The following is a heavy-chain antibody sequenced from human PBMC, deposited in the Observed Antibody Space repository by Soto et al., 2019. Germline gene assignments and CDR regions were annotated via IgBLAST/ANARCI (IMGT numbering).Heavy chain of an antibody. V-gene: IGHV3-64*01. J-gene: IGHJ6*02. Sequence: EVQLVESGGGLVQPGGSLTLSCVASGFTFTTYCMHWVRQAPGKGLEYLSAGSNDAVHTYYANSVKDRFTISRDNAKDTLYLHMGRLRPEDMAVYYCARALLPWDYHSSGMDVWGQGTTVTVSS. D-gene: IGHD7-27*01. CDR3: ARALLPWDYHSSGMDV. CDR2: GSNDAVHT. CDR1: GFTFTTYC.